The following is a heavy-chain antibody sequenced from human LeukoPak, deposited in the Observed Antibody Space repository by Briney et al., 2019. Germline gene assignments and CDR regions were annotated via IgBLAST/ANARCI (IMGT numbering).Heavy chain of an antibody. J-gene: IGHJ3*02. CDR2: IDDGGNT. Sequence: SETLSLTCSVSGGSFSDYFWSWIRQSPGKGLEWIGEIDDGGNTNYNPSLISRVIVSMEKSKKQFSLVMRSVTAADTAVYYCARFSRITWGDWGDAFDIWGQGTTVIASS. D-gene: IGHD2-21*02. CDR1: GGSFSDYF. CDR3: ARFSRITWGDWGDAFDI. V-gene: IGHV4-34*01.